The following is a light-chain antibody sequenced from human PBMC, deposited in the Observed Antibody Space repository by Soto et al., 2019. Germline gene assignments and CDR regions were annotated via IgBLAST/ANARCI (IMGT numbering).Light chain of an antibody. Sequence: EIVLTQSPDTLSLSPGEGATLSCRASQRVTNNYLAWFQQKPGQAPRLLIYDASNRATGIPARFSGSGSETDFTLTISGLEPEDFAVYFCQQSSHAPLTFGGGTRVEI. J-gene: IGKJ4*01. V-gene: IGKV3-20*01. CDR1: QRVTNNY. CDR3: QQSSHAPLT. CDR2: DAS.